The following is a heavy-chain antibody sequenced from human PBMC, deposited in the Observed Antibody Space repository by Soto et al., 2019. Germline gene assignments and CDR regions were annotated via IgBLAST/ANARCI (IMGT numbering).Heavy chain of an antibody. D-gene: IGHD4-17*01. CDR3: ARGFRTTADY. CDR1: GGSFSGYY. Sequence: SETLSLTCAVYGGSFSGYYWSWIRQPPGKGLEWIGEINHSGSTNYNPSLKSRVTISVDTSKNQFSLKLSSVTAADTAVYYCARGFRTTADYWGQGTLVTVSS. V-gene: IGHV4-34*01. CDR2: INHSGST. J-gene: IGHJ4*02.